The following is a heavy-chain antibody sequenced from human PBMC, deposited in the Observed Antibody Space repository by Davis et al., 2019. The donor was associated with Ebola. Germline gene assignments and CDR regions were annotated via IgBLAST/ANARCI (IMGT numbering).Heavy chain of an antibody. CDR3: AKSYSSSYDY. V-gene: IGHV5-10-1*01. Sequence: GGSLRLSCKGSGYCFTSYWFSWVRQMPGKGLAWMGRIDPSDSYTNYSPSFQGHVTISADKSISTAYLQWSSLKASDTAMYYCAKSYSSSYDYWGQGTLVTVSS. D-gene: IGHD6-13*01. CDR1: GYCFTSYW. CDR2: IDPSDSYT. J-gene: IGHJ4*02.